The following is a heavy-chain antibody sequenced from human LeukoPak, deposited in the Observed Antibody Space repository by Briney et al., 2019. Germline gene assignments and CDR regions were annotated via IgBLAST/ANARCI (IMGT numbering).Heavy chain of an antibody. CDR1: GYTVGSYD. Sequence: ASVKVSCKASGYTVGSYDFNWVRQATGQRPEGMEWMSQNSGDTGSAHKFQDRVTITRTTSISTAYMELSSLRSDDTAVYYCARGPPNWGYDYWGPGTLVTVSS. V-gene: IGHV1-8*01. J-gene: IGHJ4*02. CDR2: MSQNSGDT. D-gene: IGHD7-27*01. CDR3: ARGPPNWGYDY.